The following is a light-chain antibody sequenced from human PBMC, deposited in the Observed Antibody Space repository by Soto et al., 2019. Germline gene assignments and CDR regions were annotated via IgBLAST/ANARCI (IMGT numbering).Light chain of an antibody. J-gene: IGKJ1*01. CDR3: QQSYNVLSWT. Sequence: EIVLTQSPGTLSLSPLEIATLSFMPSQSITNNYLAWYQQKPGQAPRLLLYAASNLQREVPSRFRGSGSGTDFTLTISSLQPEDFASYYCQQSYNVLSWTFGQGTKVDI. V-gene: IGKV3D-20*02. CDR2: AAS. CDR1: QSITNNY.